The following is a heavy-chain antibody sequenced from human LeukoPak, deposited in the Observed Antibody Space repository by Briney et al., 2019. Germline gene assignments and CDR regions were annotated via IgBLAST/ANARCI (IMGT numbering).Heavy chain of an antibody. V-gene: IGHV4-4*08. J-gene: IGHJ4*02. D-gene: IGHD3-22*01. Sequence: SETLSLTCTVSGGSISSYYWSWMRQSPGKGLEWIGRIYSSGSTNYNPSLQSRVTISIDTSKNQVSLELSSVTAADTALYYCARTYDNSGCTACGYWGRGTLVTVSS. CDR1: GGSISSYY. CDR2: IYSSGST. CDR3: ARTYDNSGCTACGY.